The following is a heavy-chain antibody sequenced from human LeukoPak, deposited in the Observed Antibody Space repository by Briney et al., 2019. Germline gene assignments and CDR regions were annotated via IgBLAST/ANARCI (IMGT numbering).Heavy chain of an antibody. Sequence: GGSLRLSCAASGFTMCNYAMSWVRQAPGKGLEWVSGGSGSGGDSYYADTVKGRFTISRDNAHYSLYLQMNSLRVEDTAVYYWVGGGLRYFDYWGQGTLVTVSA. CDR1: GFTMCNYA. CDR2: GSGSGGDS. V-gene: IGHV3-23*01. J-gene: IGHJ4*02. D-gene: IGHD2-21*02. CDR3: VGGGLRYFDY.